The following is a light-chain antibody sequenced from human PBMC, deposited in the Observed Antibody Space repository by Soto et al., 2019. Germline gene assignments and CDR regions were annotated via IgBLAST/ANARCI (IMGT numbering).Light chain of an antibody. CDR2: EVS. CDR3: TSFTTISTWV. V-gene: IGLV2-14*01. CDR1: SSDVGGYNY. J-gene: IGLJ3*02. Sequence: QSVLTQPASVSGSPGQSITISCTGTSSDVGGYNYVSWFQQQPGKAPKLKIYEVSNRPSGVSNRFSGSKSGNTASLTISELQAEDEADYYCTSFTTISTWVFGGGTKVTVL.